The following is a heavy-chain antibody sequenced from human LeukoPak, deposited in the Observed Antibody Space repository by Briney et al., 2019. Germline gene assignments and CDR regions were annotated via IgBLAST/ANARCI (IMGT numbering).Heavy chain of an antibody. D-gene: IGHD4-17*01. CDR1: GGSFSGYY. J-gene: IGHJ4*02. CDR2: INHSGST. CDR3: ARGVTVTTYYFDY. Sequence: SETLSLTCAVYGGSFSGYYWSWIRQPPGKGLEWIGEINHSGSTNYNPSLKSRVTISVDTSKNQFSLKLSSVTAADTAVYYCARGVTVTTYYFDYWGQGTLVTVSS. V-gene: IGHV4-34*01.